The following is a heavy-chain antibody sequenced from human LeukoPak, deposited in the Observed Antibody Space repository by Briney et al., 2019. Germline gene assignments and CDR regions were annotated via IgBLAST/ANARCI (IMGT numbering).Heavy chain of an antibody. CDR3: AKDRCSNGIGCYYYYMDV. Sequence: GGTLRLSCAASGFTFSSYGMSWVRQAPGKGLEWVSAISGSGGSTYYADSVKGRFSISRDSSKNILYLQMNSLRAEDTAVYYCAKDRCSNGIGCYYYYMDVWGKGTTVTISS. D-gene: IGHD2-8*01. CDR1: GFTFSSYG. CDR2: ISGSGGST. V-gene: IGHV3-23*01. J-gene: IGHJ6*03.